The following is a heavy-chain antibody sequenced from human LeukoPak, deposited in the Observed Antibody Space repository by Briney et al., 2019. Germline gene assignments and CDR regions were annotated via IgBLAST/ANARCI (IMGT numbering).Heavy chain of an antibody. D-gene: IGHD4-17*01. V-gene: IGHV3-73*01. Sequence: GGSLRLSCAGSGFTFSGSAMHWVRQSPGKGLEWVGRIRSKANDHATAYAASVRGRFTISRDDSENTAYLQMNSLKTEDTAIYYCARRLMTTVNDYWGQGTLVTVSS. CDR3: ARRLMTTVNDY. CDR1: GFTFSGSA. J-gene: IGHJ4*02. CDR2: IRSKANDHAT.